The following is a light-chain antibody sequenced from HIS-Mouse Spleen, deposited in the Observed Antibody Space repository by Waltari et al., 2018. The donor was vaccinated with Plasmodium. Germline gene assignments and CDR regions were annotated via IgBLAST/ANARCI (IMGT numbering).Light chain of an antibody. CDR1: QSVSSN. CDR3: QQYNNWPRGT. V-gene: IGKV3-15*01. J-gene: IGKJ1*01. CDR2: GAS. Sequence: EIVMTQSPVPLSVSPGERATLSCRASQSVSSNLAWYQQKPGQAPRLLIYGASTRATGIPARFSGSGSGTEFTLTISSMQSEDFAVYYCQQYNNWPRGTFGQGTKVEIK.